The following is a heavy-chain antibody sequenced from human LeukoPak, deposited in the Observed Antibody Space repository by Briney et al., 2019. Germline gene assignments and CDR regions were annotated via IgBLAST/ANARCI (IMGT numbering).Heavy chain of an antibody. J-gene: IGHJ3*02. D-gene: IGHD6-13*01. Sequence: GGSLRLSCAASGFTFSDYYMSWIRQAPGKGLEWVSYISSSGSTIYYADSVKGRSTISRDNAKNSLYLQMNSLRAEDTAVYYCARDNLPRGSSWYNAFDIWGQGTMVTVSS. CDR2: ISSSGSTI. V-gene: IGHV3-11*04. CDR1: GFTFSDYY. CDR3: ARDNLPRGSSWYNAFDI.